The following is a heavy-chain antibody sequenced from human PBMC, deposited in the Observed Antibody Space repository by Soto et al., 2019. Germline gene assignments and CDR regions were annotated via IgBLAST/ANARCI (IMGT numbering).Heavy chain of an antibody. J-gene: IGHJ4*02. CDR3: SRGDYGGNQVFDY. V-gene: IGHV1-69*02. CDR2: IIPILGIA. Sequence: QVQLVQSGAEVKKPGSSVKVSCKASGGTFSSYTISWVRKAPGQGLEWMGRIIPILGIANYAQKFQGRVTITADKSSSTAYMELSSLRSEDTAVYYCSRGDYGGNQVFDYWGQGTLVTVSS. D-gene: IGHD4-17*01. CDR1: GGTFSSYT.